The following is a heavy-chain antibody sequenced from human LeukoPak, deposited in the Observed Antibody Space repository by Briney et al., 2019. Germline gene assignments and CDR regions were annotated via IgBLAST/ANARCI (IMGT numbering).Heavy chain of an antibody. J-gene: IGHJ6*02. CDR2: IYYSGST. D-gene: IGHD6-6*01. CDR1: GGSISSSSYY. Sequence: SETLSLTCTVSGGSISSSSYYWGWIRQPPGKGLEWIGSIYYSGSTYYNPSLKSRVTISVDTSKNQFSLKLSSVTAADTAVYYCARQAAVARPYYYYYGMDVWGQGTTVTVSS. V-gene: IGHV4-39*01. CDR3: ARQAAVARPYYYYYGMDV.